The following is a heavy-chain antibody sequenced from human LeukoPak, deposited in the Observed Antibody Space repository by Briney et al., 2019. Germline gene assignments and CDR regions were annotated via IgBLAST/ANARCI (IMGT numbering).Heavy chain of an antibody. CDR3: AREDQLLLDY. CDR1: GFTFSSYA. J-gene: IGHJ4*02. CDR2: ISYDGSSK. Sequence: GGSLRLSCAASGFTFSSYAMHWVRQAPGKGLEWVAVISYDGSSKYYADSVKGRFTISRDNSKNTLYLQMNSLRAEDTAVYYCAREDQLLLDYWGQGPLVTVSS. D-gene: IGHD2-2*01. V-gene: IGHV3-30*04.